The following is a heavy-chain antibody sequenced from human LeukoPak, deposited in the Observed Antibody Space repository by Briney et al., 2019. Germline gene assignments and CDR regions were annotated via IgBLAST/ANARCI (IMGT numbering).Heavy chain of an antibody. CDR1: GYTFTSYD. D-gene: IGHD3-9*01. J-gene: IGHJ6*03. CDR3: ARGIARRVYYDILTGSSRRYYYMDV. CDR2: MNPNSGNT. Sequence: GASVKVSCKASGYTFTSYDINWVRQATGQGLEWMGWMNPNSGNTGYAQKFQGRVTMTRNTSISTAYMELSSLRSEDTAVYYCARGIARRVYYDILTGSSRRYYYMDVWGKGTTVTISS. V-gene: IGHV1-8*01.